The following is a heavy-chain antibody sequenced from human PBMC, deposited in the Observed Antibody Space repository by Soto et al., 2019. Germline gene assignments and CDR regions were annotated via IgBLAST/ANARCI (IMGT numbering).Heavy chain of an antibody. D-gene: IGHD3-10*01. Sequence: QVQLVESGGGVVQPGRSLRLSCAASGFTFITYGMHWVRQAPGKGLEWVAVIWYDGSKKYYADSVKGRFTISRDNSKNTLYLQMNSLRGEDTAVYYCARDYYGSGSQYNPLDYWGQGTLVTVSS. CDR3: ARDYYGSGSQYNPLDY. CDR2: IWYDGSKK. J-gene: IGHJ4*02. CDR1: GFTFITYG. V-gene: IGHV3-33*01.